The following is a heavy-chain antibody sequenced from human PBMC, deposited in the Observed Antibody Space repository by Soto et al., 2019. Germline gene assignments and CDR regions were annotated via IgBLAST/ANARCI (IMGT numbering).Heavy chain of an antibody. V-gene: IGHV4-31*02. CDR3: ARRRLSGEYDY. CDR2: IFYSGST. J-gene: IGHJ4*02. D-gene: IGHD3-10*01. CDR1: GGSMISVAAYY. Sequence: SDRWTVSGGSMISVAAYYLSKNRQHPGKGLEWIGYIFYSGSTSYNSSLESRLTISLDTSKSQFSLELSSVTAADTAVYYCARRRLSGEYDYWGQGALVTVSS.